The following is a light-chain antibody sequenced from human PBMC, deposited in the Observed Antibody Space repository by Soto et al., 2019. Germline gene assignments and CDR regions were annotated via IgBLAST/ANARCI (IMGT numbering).Light chain of an antibody. V-gene: IGKV1-39*01. CDR1: QSIALS. CDR2: VAF. Sequence: DIKMTQSPSSLSASVGGTVTMTSRASQSIALSVNWYQQKPGKAPKLLIYVAFTLESGVPSRFSGSGSGTECTLTIRSLQPEDFATYYCQQSFRSPITLGQGTKVDIK. J-gene: IGKJ2*01. CDR3: QQSFRSPIT.